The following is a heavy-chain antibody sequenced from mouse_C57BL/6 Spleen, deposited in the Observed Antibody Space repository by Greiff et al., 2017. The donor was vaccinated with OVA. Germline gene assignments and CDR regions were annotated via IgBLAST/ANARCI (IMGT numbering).Heavy chain of an antibody. J-gene: IGHJ4*01. CDR3: ASYYGDAMDY. D-gene: IGHD2-13*01. Sequence: EVLLVESGGGLVKPGGSLKLSCAASGFTFSSYTMSWVRQTPEKRLEWVATISGGGGNTYYPDSVKGRFTLSRDKAKSTLYLQMSSLRSEDTALYYCASYYGDAMDYWGQGTSVTVSS. CDR1: GFTFSSYT. CDR2: ISGGGGNT. V-gene: IGHV5-9*01.